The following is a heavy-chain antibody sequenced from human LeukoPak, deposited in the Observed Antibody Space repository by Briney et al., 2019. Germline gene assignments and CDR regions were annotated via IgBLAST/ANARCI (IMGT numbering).Heavy chain of an antibody. CDR2: MNPNSGNT. CDR3: ARGLSGSSWLSHYYYYYMDV. V-gene: IGHV1-8*01. J-gene: IGHJ6*03. Sequence: GASVKVSCKASGYTFTSYDINWVRQATGQGLEWMGWMNPNSGNTGYAQKFQGRVTMTRNTSISTAYMELSSLRSEDTAVYYCARGLSGSSWLSHYYYYYMDVWGKGTTVTVSS. D-gene: IGHD6-13*01. CDR1: GYTFTSYD.